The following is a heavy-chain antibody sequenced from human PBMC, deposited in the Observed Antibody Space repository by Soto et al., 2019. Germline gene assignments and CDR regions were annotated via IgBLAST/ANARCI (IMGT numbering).Heavy chain of an antibody. CDR1: GASISGYH. J-gene: IGHJ4*02. Sequence: QVQLQESGPGLVKPSETLSLTCTVSGASISGYHWGWIRQPPGKGLEWIGYLYYTGSTHYNPSLQRRVTMSVDTSKNQFSLKLNSVTAADTAVYYCARGFAIGWYTYFFDLWGQGPLVTVSS. CDR3: ARGFAIGWYTYFFDL. V-gene: IGHV4-59*08. CDR2: LYYTGST. D-gene: IGHD6-19*01.